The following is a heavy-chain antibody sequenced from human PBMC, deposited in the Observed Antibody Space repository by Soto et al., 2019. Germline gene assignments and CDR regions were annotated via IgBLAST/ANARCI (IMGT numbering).Heavy chain of an antibody. CDR2: INHRGNS. Sequence: SETLSLTCDVSGYSVSTGYYWAWVRQPPGKGMEWIGSINHRGNSYYNPSLKSRVTISVDTSKNQGSLKVSSVTAADTAVYYCVRGGDDYGSYIDYWGQGTLVTVSS. CDR3: VRGGDDYGSYIDY. D-gene: IGHD4-17*01. CDR1: GYSVSTGYY. V-gene: IGHV4-38-2*01. J-gene: IGHJ4*02.